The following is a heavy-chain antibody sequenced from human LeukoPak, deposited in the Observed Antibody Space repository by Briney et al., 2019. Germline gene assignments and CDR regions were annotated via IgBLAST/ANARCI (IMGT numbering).Heavy chain of an antibody. CDR2: IYYSGST. Sequence: SETLSLTCTVSGGSISSSSYYWGWIRQPPGKGLEWIGSIYYSGSTHYNPSPKSRVTISVDTSKNQFSLKLSSVTAADTAVYYCARQDYDSSGYCDYWGQGTLVTVSS. J-gene: IGHJ4*02. CDR1: GGSISSSSYY. CDR3: ARQDYDSSGYCDY. V-gene: IGHV4-39*01. D-gene: IGHD3-22*01.